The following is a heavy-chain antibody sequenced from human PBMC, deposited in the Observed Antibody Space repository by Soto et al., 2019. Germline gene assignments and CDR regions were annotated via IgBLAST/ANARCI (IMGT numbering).Heavy chain of an antibody. CDR1: GGSISSGGYY. J-gene: IGHJ4*02. CDR2: IYYSGTT. CDR3: ARGAGRHEY. Sequence: QVQLQELGPGLVKPSQTLSLTCTVSGGSISSGGYYWSWIRQYPGKGLEWIGYIYYSGTTYYNPLLKSRVTMTVDTSKNQFSLKLTSVTAADTAVYFCARGAGRHEYWGQGTLVTVSS. V-gene: IGHV4-31*03.